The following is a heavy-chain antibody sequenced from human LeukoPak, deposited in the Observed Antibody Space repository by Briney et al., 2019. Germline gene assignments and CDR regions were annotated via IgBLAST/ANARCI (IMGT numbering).Heavy chain of an antibody. V-gene: IGHV3-30*01. Sequence: PGGSLRLSCAASGFTFSSYAMHWVRQAPGKGLEWVAVISYDGSNKYYADSVKGRFTISRDNSKNTLYLQMNSLRAEDTAVYYYLTGDDAFDIWGQGTMVTVSS. CDR2: ISYDGSNK. D-gene: IGHD7-27*01. CDR3: LTGDDAFDI. J-gene: IGHJ3*02. CDR1: GFTFSSYA.